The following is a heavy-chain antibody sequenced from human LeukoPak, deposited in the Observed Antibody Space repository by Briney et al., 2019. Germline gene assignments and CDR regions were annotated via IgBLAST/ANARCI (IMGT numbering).Heavy chain of an antibody. CDR1: GGSISSSSYY. D-gene: IGHD6-19*01. J-gene: IGHJ5*02. CDR3: ARRSGWYNWFDP. Sequence: SSETQSLTCTVSGGSISSSSYYWGWIRQPPGKGLEWIGSIYYSGSTYYNPSLKSRVTISVDTSKNQFSLKLSSVTAADTAVYYCARRSGWYNWFDPWGQGTLVTVSS. CDR2: IYYSGST. V-gene: IGHV4-39*01.